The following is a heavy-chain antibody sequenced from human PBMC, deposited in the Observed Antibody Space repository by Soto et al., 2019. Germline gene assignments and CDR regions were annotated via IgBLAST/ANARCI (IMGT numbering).Heavy chain of an antibody. Sequence: QVQLVESGGGVVQPGRYLRLSCAASGFTFSSYGMHWVRQAPGKGLEWVAVISYDGSNKYYADSVKRRFTISRDNSKNTLYLQMGGLSAEFTAVYYCARAPSHCGGDGSRHYWGQGMMVMVSS. CDR2: ISYDGSNK. J-gene: IGHJ4*02. V-gene: IGHV3-30*03. CDR3: ARAPSHCGGDGSRHY. D-gene: IGHD2-21*02. CDR1: GFTFSSYG.